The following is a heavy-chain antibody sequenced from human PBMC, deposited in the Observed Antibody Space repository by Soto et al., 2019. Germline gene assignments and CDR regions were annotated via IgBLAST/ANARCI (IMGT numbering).Heavy chain of an antibody. CDR1: GFTFDDYA. V-gene: IGHV3-9*01. CDR2: ISWNSGSI. D-gene: IGHD6-19*01. Sequence: GGSLRLSCAASGFTFDDYAMHWVRQAPGKGLEWVSGISWNSGSIGYADSVKGRFTISRDNAKNSLYLQMNSLRAEDTALYYCAILSGYSSGWYPGNDAFDIWGQGTMVTVSS. CDR3: AILSGYSSGWYPGNDAFDI. J-gene: IGHJ3*02.